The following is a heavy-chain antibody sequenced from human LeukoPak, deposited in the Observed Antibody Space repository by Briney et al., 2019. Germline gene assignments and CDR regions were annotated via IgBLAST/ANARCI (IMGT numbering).Heavy chain of an antibody. Sequence: AGSLRLSCAASGFTFSSYWMHWVRQAPGKVLVWVSRINSDGSSTSYADSVKGRFTISRDNAKNTLYLQMNRLRAEDTAVYYCARDLGSSSWYEVDYWGQGTLVTVSS. J-gene: IGHJ4*02. V-gene: IGHV3-74*01. CDR2: INSDGSST. CDR3: ARDLGSSSWYEVDY. CDR1: GFTFSSYW. D-gene: IGHD6-13*01.